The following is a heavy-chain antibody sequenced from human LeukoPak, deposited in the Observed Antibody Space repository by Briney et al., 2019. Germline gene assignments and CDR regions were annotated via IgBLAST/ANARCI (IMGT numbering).Heavy chain of an antibody. CDR3: ARRRYSSSWYFDY. D-gene: IGHD6-13*01. J-gene: IGHJ4*02. CDR2: TNHSGST. V-gene: IGHV4-34*01. CDR1: GGSFSGYY. Sequence: SENLSLTCAVYGGSFSGYYWSWIRQPPGKGLEWDGETNHSGSTNYHPSLKRRVTISVDTSKNQFSLKLSSVTAADTAVYYCARRRYSSSWYFDYWGQGTLVTVSS.